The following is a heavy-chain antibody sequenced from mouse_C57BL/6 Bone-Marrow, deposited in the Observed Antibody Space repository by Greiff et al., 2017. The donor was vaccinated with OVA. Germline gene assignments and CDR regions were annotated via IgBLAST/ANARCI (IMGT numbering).Heavy chain of an antibody. D-gene: IGHD2-3*01. Sequence: EVKVVESGGDLVTPGGSLKLSCAASGFTFSSYGMSWVRQTPDKRLEWVATISSGGSYTYYPDSVKGRFTISRDNAKNTLYLQMSSLKSEDTAMYYWARRGLLPYYFDYWGQGTTLTVSS. V-gene: IGHV5-6*02. CDR3: ARRGLLPYYFDY. CDR2: ISSGGSYT. CDR1: GFTFSSYG. J-gene: IGHJ2*01.